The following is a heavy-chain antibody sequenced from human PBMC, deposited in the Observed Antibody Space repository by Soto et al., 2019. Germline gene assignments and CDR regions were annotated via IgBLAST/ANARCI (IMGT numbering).Heavy chain of an antibody. V-gene: IGHV4-34*01. Sequence: SETLSLTCAIYGGSFSGYYWSWIRQPPGKGLEWIGEINHSGGTNYNPSLKSRVTISVDTSKNQFSLKVSSVTAADTAVYYCAGHLRYFDYWGQGTLVTVSS. CDR3: AGHLRYFDY. D-gene: IGHD3-9*01. CDR1: GGSFSGYY. CDR2: INHSGGT. J-gene: IGHJ4*02.